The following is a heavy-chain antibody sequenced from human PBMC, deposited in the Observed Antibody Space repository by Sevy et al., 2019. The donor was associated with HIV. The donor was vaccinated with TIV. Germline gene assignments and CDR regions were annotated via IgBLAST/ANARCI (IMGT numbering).Heavy chain of an antibody. J-gene: IGHJ4*02. CDR1: GFTFSNAW. V-gene: IGHV3-15*01. CDR3: TSGPVSF. Sequence: GGSLRLSCTASGFTFSNAWMTWVRQTPERGLEWVALIKPITDAGTTDYAASVKGRFTISRDDSKNTVYLQLNSLKTEDTSMPYCTSGPVSFWGQGTLVSVSS. CDR2: IKPITDAGTT.